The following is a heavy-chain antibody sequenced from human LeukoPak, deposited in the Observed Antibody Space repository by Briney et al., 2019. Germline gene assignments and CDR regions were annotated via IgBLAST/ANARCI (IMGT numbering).Heavy chain of an antibody. CDR1: GFTFSSYA. D-gene: IGHD6-6*01. V-gene: IGHV3-23*01. CDR3: AKDPNHIAARPWYFDL. J-gene: IGHJ2*01. CDR2: ISGSGGST. Sequence: GGSLRLSCAASGFTFSSYAMSWVRQAPGKGLEWVSAISGSGGSTNYADSVKGRFTISRDNSKNTLYLQMNSLRAEDTAVYYCAKDPNHIAARPWYFDLWGRGTLVTVSS.